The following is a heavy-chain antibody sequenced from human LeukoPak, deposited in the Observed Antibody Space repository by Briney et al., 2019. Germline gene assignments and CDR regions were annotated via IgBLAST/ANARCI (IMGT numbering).Heavy chain of an antibody. J-gene: IGHJ6*03. CDR1: GGSISSYY. Sequence: SETLSLTCTVSGGSISSYYWSWIRQPAGKGLEWIGRIYSSGNTYYNPSLKSRVTLSLDTSKNQFSLKLSSVTAADTAVYYCARTSSQQLGPTYYYYMDVWGKGTTVTVSS. D-gene: IGHD6-13*01. V-gene: IGHV4-4*07. CDR2: IYSSGNT. CDR3: ARTSSQQLGPTYYYYMDV.